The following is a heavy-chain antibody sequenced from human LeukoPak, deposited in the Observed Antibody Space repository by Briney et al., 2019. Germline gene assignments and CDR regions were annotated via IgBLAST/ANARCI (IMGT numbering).Heavy chain of an antibody. Sequence: SETLSLTCTVSGGSISSYYWSWIRQPPGKGLEGIGYIYYSGSTNYNPSLKSRVTISVDTSKNQFSLKLSSVTAADTAVYYCARAYSGYDLMGAYYYYMDVWGKGTTVTISS. CDR3: ARAYSGYDLMGAYYYYMDV. D-gene: IGHD5-12*01. CDR2: IYYSGST. CDR1: GGSISSYY. V-gene: IGHV4-59*01. J-gene: IGHJ6*03.